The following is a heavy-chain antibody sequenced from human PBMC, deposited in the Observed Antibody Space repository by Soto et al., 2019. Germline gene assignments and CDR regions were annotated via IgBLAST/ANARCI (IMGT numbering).Heavy chain of an antibody. CDR3: ARTGDYDILTGYLYTWFDP. D-gene: IGHD3-9*01. V-gene: IGHV4-61*01. J-gene: IGHJ5*02. CDR2: IHYNGNT. CDR1: GGSVSSGSYY. Sequence: SETLSLTCTVSGGSVSSGSYYWSWIRQPPGKGLEWIGNIHYNGNTKYNPSLKSRVSMSVDTSKNQFSLKLSSVTAADTAVYYCARTGDYDILTGYLYTWFDPWGQGTLVTVSS.